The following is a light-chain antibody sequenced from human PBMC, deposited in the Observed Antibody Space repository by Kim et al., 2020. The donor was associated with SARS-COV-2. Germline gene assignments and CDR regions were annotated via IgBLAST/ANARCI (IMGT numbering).Light chain of an antibody. CDR1: QSVGNNY. V-gene: IGKV3-20*01. CDR2: NAS. Sequence: SPGERATLSCRASQSVGNNYLAWYQQKPGRSPTLLIYNASSRVTGVADRFAGSGSGTDFTLTVSRLEPEDFAVYYCQKYAWAPLNFGGGTKVDIK. J-gene: IGKJ4*01. CDR3: QKYAWAPLN.